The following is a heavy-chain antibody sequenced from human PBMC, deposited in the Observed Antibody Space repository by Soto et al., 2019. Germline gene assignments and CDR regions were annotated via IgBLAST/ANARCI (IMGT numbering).Heavy chain of an antibody. Sequence: EVQVLESGGDLVQPWGSLRLSCAASGLAFRSYAMSWVRQAPGKGLEWVSGISGGGTSTYYADSVKGRCTISRENSKDTLYLQMNSLRAEDTALYYCATDKRSFDYWGQGTLVTVSS. CDR2: ISGGGTST. CDR3: ATDKRSFDY. CDR1: GLAFRSYA. V-gene: IGHV3-23*01. J-gene: IGHJ4*02.